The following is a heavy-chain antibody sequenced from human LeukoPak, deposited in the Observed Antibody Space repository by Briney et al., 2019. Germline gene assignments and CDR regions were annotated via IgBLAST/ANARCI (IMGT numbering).Heavy chain of an antibody. CDR1: EYTFTGYY. CDR2: INPNSGAT. V-gene: IGHV1-2*02. J-gene: IGHJ3*02. Sequence: ASVKVSCKASEYTFTGYYMHWVRQAPGQGLEWMGWINPNSGATSYAQKFQGRVTMTRDTSISTAYMELSRLRSDDTAVYYCARDLKVDAFDIWGQGTMVTVSS. CDR3: ARDLKVDAFDI.